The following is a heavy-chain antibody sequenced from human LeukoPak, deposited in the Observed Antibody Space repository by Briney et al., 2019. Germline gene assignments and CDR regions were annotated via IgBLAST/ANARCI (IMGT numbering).Heavy chain of an antibody. CDR3: ARDLSSSGWYYFDY. V-gene: IGHV4-59*01. CDR2: IYYSGST. Sequence: SETLSLTCTVSGGSISSYYWSWIRQPPGKGLEWIGYIYYSGSTNYNPSLKSRVTISVDTSKNQFSLKLSSVTAADTAVYYCARDLSSSGWYYFDYWGQGTQVTVSS. J-gene: IGHJ4*02. D-gene: IGHD6-19*01. CDR1: GGSISSYY.